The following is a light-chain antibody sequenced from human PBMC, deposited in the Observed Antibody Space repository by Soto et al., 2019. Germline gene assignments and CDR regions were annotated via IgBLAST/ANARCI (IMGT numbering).Light chain of an antibody. V-gene: IGLV2-14*03. CDR1: SSDLGIYNY. J-gene: IGLJ2*01. CDR2: AFS. Sequence: QSALTQPASVSGSPGQSITISCTATSSDLGIYNYVYWHQQQPGKAPKLMIYAFSSRPSGVSNRFSGSKSGNTASLTISGLQAEDEADYYCSSYTSGAVVFGGGTKLTVL. CDR3: SSYTSGAVV.